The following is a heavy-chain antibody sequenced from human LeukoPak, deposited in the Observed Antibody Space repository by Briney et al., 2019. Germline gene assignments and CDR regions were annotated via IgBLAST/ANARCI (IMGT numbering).Heavy chain of an antibody. Sequence: KSSETLSLTCAVSGGSISSGGHSWSWIRQPPGKGLEWIGYISHSGSTYYNPSLKSRVTISVDRSKNQFSLKLSSVTAADTAVYYCARASPSTNWNEPPNFDYWGQGTLVTVSS. CDR2: ISHSGST. J-gene: IGHJ4*02. V-gene: IGHV4-30-2*01. CDR1: GGSISSGGHS. D-gene: IGHD1-1*01. CDR3: ARASPSTNWNEPPNFDY.